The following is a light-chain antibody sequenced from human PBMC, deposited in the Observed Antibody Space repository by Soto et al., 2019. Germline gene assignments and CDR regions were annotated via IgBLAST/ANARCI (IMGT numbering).Light chain of an antibody. Sequence: DIVMTQSPLSLPVTPGEPASISCRSSQSLLHSNGYNYLDWYLQKPGQSPQLLIYLGSNRASGVPDRFSGSGSGTDFTLKISRVEAEDVGVYYCTRGLQTPLTFGGGTKVEIK. J-gene: IGKJ4*01. V-gene: IGKV2-28*01. CDR2: LGS. CDR1: QSLLHSNGYNY. CDR3: TRGLQTPLT.